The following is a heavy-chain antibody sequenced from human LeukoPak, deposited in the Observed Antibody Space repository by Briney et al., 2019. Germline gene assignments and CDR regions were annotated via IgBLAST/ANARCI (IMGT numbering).Heavy chain of an antibody. CDR3: ISDSEGRSGGDY. Sequence: GDSLRRSCAASGFKFSNYWMHWVRQVPGKWLVWVSRINRDGGITTYADSVKGRFTISRDNAKNMLYLQLNSLRAEGTAVYYCISDSEGRSGGDYWGQGTLVTVSS. J-gene: IGHJ4*02. D-gene: IGHD3-10*01. CDR1: GFKFSNYW. CDR2: INRDGGIT. V-gene: IGHV3-74*03.